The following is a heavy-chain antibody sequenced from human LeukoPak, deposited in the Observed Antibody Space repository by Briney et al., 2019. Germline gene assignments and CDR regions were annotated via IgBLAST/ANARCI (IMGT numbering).Heavy chain of an antibody. V-gene: IGHV3-23*01. Sequence: GGSLRLSCAASGFTFSIYAMSWVRQAPGKGLEWVSAISGRGTTYYADSVKGRFTISRDNSKNTLYLQMNSLRAEDAAVYYCAKDPMVRGSTYDYWGQGTLVTVSS. CDR1: GFTFSIYA. D-gene: IGHD3-10*01. CDR3: AKDPMVRGSTYDY. CDR2: ISGRGTT. J-gene: IGHJ4*02.